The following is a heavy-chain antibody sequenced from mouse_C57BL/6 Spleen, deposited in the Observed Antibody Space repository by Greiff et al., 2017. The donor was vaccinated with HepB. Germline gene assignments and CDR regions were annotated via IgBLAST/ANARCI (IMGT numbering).Heavy chain of an antibody. CDR3: ARYSLYFDY. D-gene: IGHD3-1*01. Sequence: QVHVKQPGAELVKPGASVKLSCKASGYTFTSYWMQWVKQRPGQGLEWIGEIDPSDSYTNYNQKFKGKATLTVDTSSSTAYMQLSSLTSEDSAVYYCARYSLYFDYWGQGTTLTVSS. CDR2: IDPSDSYT. CDR1: GYTFTSYW. J-gene: IGHJ2*01. V-gene: IGHV1-50*01.